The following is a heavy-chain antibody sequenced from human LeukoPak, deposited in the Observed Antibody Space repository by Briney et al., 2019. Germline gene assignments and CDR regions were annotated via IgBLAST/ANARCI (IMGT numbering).Heavy chain of an antibody. CDR2: ISYDGSNK. Sequence: GGSLRLSCAASGFTSSSYAMHWVRQAPGKGLEWVAVISYDGSNKYYADSVKGRFTISRDNSKNTLYLQMNSLRAEDTAVYYCARGGGYSYGLNWGQGTLVTVSS. CDR3: ARGGGYSYGLN. V-gene: IGHV3-30-3*01. D-gene: IGHD5-18*01. J-gene: IGHJ4*02. CDR1: GFTSSSYA.